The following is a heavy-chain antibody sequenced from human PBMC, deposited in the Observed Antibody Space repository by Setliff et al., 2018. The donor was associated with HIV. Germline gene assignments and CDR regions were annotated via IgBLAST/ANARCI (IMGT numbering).Heavy chain of an antibody. CDR3: AGAGAWQRNALDI. CDR2: INPTGGST. D-gene: IGHD5-12*01. V-gene: IGHV1-46*01. Sequence: ASVKVSCKPSGYSFTNHYMHWVRQAPGQGLEWMGVINPTGGSTRNTQKFQGRVAMNRDTSTSTVYMELSSLRSEDTAVYYCAGAGAWQRNALDIWGQGAMVTVSS. J-gene: IGHJ3*02. CDR1: GYSFTNHY.